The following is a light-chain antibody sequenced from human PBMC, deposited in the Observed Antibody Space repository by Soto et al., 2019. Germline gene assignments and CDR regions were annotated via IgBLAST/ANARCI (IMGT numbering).Light chain of an antibody. CDR3: QRYGGSPPVT. Sequence: EVVLTQSPGTLSLSPGERATLSCRASQSCSSSNLAGYQHKPGQPPKLIVYSASRRATGIPDRFSGSGSGTDFTLTISRLEPEDFALYYCQRYGGSPPVTFGGGTKVDIK. CDR2: SAS. J-gene: IGKJ4*01. CDR1: QSCSSSN. V-gene: IGKV3-20*01.